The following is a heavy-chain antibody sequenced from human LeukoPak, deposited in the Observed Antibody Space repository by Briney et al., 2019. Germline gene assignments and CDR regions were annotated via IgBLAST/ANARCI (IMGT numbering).Heavy chain of an antibody. Sequence: SETLSLTCTVSGYSISSGYYWGWIRQPPGKGLEWIGSIYHSGSTYYNSSLKSRVTISIDTSNNQVSLKMSSMTAADTAVYYCAKSDGYGLIDSWGQGTLVTVSS. CDR2: IYHSGST. CDR3: AKSDGYGLIDS. V-gene: IGHV4-38-2*02. D-gene: IGHD2-21*02. CDR1: GYSISSGYY. J-gene: IGHJ5*01.